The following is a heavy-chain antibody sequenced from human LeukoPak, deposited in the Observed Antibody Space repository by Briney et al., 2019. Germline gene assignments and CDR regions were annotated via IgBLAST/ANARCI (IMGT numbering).Heavy chain of an antibody. CDR1: GFIFDDYA. J-gene: IGHJ4*02. CDR2: ISWYSGSI. CDR3: AKDIRYSSSWCFDY. V-gene: IGHV3-9*01. D-gene: IGHD2-2*01. Sequence: SGGSLRLSCAASGFIFDDYAMYWVRQAPGKGLEWVSRISWYSGSIDYADSVKGRFTISRDNARNSLYLQMNSLRAEDTALYFCAKDIRYSSSWCFDYWGQGTLVTVSS.